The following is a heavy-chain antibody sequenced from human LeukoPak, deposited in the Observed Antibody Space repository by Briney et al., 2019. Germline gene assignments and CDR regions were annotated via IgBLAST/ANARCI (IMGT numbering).Heavy chain of an antibody. CDR2: IWDSGGLK. CDR3: AKGSGSYPSYFDY. J-gene: IGHJ4*02. D-gene: IGHD3-22*01. Sequence: GGSLRLSCAASGFTFSNYGMPWVRQAPGKGLEWVSVIWDSGGLKYYADSVKGRFTISRDNSMNTLYLQMNSQRAEDTAVYYCAKGSGSYPSYFDYWGQGAMVTVCS. V-gene: IGHV3-33*06. CDR1: GFTFSNYG.